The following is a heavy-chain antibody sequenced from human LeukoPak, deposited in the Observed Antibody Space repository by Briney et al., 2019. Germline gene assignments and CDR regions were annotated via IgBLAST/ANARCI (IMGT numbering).Heavy chain of an antibody. D-gene: IGHD6-13*01. CDR1: GGSISSYY. J-gene: IGHJ6*02. Sequence: PSETLSLTCTVSGGSISSYYWSWIRQPPGKGLEWIGYIYYSGSTNYNPSLKSRVTISVDTSKNQFSLKLSSVTAADTAVYYCGGGYSSSWYQNYYYGMDVWGQGTTVTVSS. CDR3: GGGYSSSWYQNYYYGMDV. V-gene: IGHV4-59*01. CDR2: IYYSGST.